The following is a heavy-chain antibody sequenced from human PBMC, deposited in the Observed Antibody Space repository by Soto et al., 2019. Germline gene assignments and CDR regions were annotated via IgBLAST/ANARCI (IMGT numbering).Heavy chain of an antibody. CDR3: AKTKEGGFDP. D-gene: IGHD3-16*01. J-gene: IGHJ5*02. CDR2: FHYSANT. Sequence: SETLSLTCTVSGDSISSNYWSWIRQPPGKGLEWIGYFHYSANTNYNPSLKSRVIISVDTSKNQFFLKLTSVTATDTAVYYCAKTKEGGFDPWGQGILVTVSS. V-gene: IGHV4-59*01. CDR1: GDSISSNY.